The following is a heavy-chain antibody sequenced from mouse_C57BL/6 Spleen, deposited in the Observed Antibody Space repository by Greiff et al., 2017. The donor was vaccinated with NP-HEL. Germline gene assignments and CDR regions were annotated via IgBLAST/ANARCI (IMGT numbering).Heavy chain of an antibody. Sequence: VQLQQSGPELVKPGASVKISCKASGYSFTDYNMNWVKQSHGKSLEWIGVINPNYGTTSYNQKFKGKATLTVDQSSSTAYMPLNSLTSEDSAVYDCASQLAPDWYFDVGGTGTTVTVSS. V-gene: IGHV1-39*01. J-gene: IGHJ1*03. CDR2: INPNYGTT. CDR1: GYSFTDYN. D-gene: IGHD4-1*02. CDR3: ASQLAPDWYFDV.